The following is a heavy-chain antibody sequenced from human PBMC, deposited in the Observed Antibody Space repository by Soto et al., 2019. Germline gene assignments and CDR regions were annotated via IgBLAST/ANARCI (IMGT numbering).Heavy chain of an antibody. CDR1: GFTVSSNY. D-gene: IGHD6-19*01. V-gene: IGHV3-66*01. Sequence: GGSLRLSCAASGFTVSSNYMSWVRQAPGKGLEWVSVIYSGGSTYYADSVKGRFTISRDNSKNTLYLQMNSLRAEETAVYYCARDLSEWYSSGGLSFDIWGQGTMVTVSS. CDR2: IYSGGST. CDR3: ARDLSEWYSSGGLSFDI. J-gene: IGHJ3*02.